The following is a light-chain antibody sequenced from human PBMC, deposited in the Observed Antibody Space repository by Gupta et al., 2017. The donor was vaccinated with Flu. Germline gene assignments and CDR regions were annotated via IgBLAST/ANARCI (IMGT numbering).Light chain of an antibody. V-gene: IGKV4-1*01. CDR3: QQYYSSPRT. Sequence: DIVMTKSSATLAVSLGVRANISCKPSQSVLYSSTKQNYLSWYQQKPRQPPKLLIYCASTREYGVPDRFSGSESGTYFSHTVSSRQAKEEAVYDCQQYYSSPRTFGQGTKVEIK. J-gene: IGKJ1*01. CDR2: CAS. CDR1: QSVLYSSTKQNY.